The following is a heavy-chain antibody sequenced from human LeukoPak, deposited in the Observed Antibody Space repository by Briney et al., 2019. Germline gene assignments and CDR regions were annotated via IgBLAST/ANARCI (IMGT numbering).Heavy chain of an antibody. V-gene: IGHV3-21*01. Sequence: GGSLRLSCAASGFTFSSYSMNWVRQAPGKGLEWVSSISSSSSYIYYADSVKGRFTISRDNAKNSLYLQMNSLRAEDTAVYYCARSQISLVDTMVRGVIITLRDYYMDVWGKGTTVTISS. CDR3: ARSQISLVDTMVRGVIITLRDYYMDV. D-gene: IGHD3-10*01. CDR2: ISSSSSYI. CDR1: GFTFSSYS. J-gene: IGHJ6*03.